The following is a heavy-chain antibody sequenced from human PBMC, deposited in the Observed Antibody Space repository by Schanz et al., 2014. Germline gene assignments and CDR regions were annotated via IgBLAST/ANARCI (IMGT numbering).Heavy chain of an antibody. CDR1: GFTLSSYW. V-gene: IGHV3-74*01. J-gene: IGHJ3*02. D-gene: IGHD3-16*02. Sequence: EVKLVESGGGAVRPGGSLRLSCAASGFTLSSYWMHWVRQVPGKGLEWVACTNGDGTNAKYADSVKGRFTISRDNAKKTLSLQMISLRAEDTAIYFCTSSYYDCSWGSYRFQAFDIWGQGTTVIVSS. CDR2: TNGDGTNA. CDR3: TSSYYDCSWGSYRFQAFDI.